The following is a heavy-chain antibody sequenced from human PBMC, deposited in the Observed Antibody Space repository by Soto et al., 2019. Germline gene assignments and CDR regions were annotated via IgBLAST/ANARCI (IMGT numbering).Heavy chain of an antibody. J-gene: IGHJ5*02. CDR3: AREFGQYGNYSIDP. V-gene: IGHV3-33*01. CDR1: GFTFSDYG. D-gene: IGHD4-4*01. CDR2: IWHDGNEK. Sequence: QVQLVESGGGVVQPGRPLRLSCAASGFTFSDYGMHWVRQTPGKGLEWVALIWHDGNEKYYADSAKGRFTVSRDNSKNTLYLQMNSLRAEDAALYYCAREFGQYGNYSIDPWGQGTLVAVSS.